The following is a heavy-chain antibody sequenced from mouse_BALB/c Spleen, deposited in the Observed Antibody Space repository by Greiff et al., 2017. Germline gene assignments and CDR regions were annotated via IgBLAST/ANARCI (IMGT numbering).Heavy chain of an antibody. D-gene: IGHD1-1*01. J-gene: IGHJ2*01. Sequence: VQLQQSGAELVKPGASVKLSCKASGYTFTEYIIHWVKQRSGQGLEWIGRIDPANGNTKYDPKFQGKATITADTSSNTAYLQLSSLTSEDTAVYYCARSPYYYGSSFDYWGQGTTLTVSS. V-gene: IGHV14-3*02. CDR3: ARSPYYYGSSFDY. CDR2: IDPANGNT. CDR1: GYTFTEYI.